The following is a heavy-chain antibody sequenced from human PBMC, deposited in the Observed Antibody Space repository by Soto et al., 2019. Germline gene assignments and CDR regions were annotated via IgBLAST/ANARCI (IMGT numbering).Heavy chain of an antibody. D-gene: IGHD3-3*01. CDR3: AKSRGTIFGVVSN. CDR2: IWYDGSNK. Sequence: HPGGSLRLSCAASGFTFSSYGMHWVRQAPGKGLEWVAVIWYDGSNKYYADTVKGRFTISRDNSKNTLYLQMNSLRAEDTAVYYCAKSRGTIFGVVSNWGQGTLVTVSS. CDR1: GFTFSSYG. V-gene: IGHV3-33*06. J-gene: IGHJ4*02.